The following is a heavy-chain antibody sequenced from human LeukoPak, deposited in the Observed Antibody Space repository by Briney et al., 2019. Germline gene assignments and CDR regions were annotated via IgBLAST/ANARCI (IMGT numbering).Heavy chain of an antibody. CDR3: ARDFGYSSAPDAFDI. CDR1: GGSISSYY. CDR2: IYYSGST. J-gene: IGHJ3*02. D-gene: IGHD6-19*01. Sequence: PSETLSLTCTVSGGSISSYYWSWIRQPPGKGLEWIGYIYYSGSTNYNPSLKSRVTISVDTSKNQFSLKLSSVAAADTAVYYCARDFGYSSAPDAFDIWGQGTMVTVSS. V-gene: IGHV4-59*01.